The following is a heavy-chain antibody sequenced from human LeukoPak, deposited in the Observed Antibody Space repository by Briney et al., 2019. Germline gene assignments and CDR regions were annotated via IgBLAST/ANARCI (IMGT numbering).Heavy chain of an antibody. Sequence: SETLSLTCAVYGGSFSGYYWSWIRQPPGKGLEWIGEINHSGSTNYNPSLKSRVTISVDTSKNQFSPKLSSVTAADTAVYYCARALWFGEFSFDYWGQGTLVTVSS. CDR1: GGSFSGYY. V-gene: IGHV4-34*01. J-gene: IGHJ4*02. CDR2: INHSGST. D-gene: IGHD3-10*01. CDR3: ARALWFGEFSFDY.